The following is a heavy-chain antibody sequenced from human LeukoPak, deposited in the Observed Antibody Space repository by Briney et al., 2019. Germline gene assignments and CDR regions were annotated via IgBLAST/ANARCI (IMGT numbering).Heavy chain of an antibody. D-gene: IGHD3-10*01. J-gene: IGHJ3*02. CDR1: GYTFTSYA. CDR2: INAGNGNT. CDR3: ARRPMVRGVINAFDI. Sequence: GASVKVSCKASGYTFTSYAMHWVRQAPGQRLEWMGWINAGNGNTKYSQKFQGRVTITRDTSASTAYMELSSLRSEDTAVYYCARRPMVRGVINAFDIWGQGTMVTVSS. V-gene: IGHV1-3*01.